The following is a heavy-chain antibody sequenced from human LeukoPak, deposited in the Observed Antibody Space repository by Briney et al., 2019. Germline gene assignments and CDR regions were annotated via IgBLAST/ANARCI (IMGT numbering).Heavy chain of an antibody. V-gene: IGHV4-34*01. D-gene: IGHD4-23*01. CDR3: ARLGLAYGGSHNAFNI. J-gene: IGHJ3*02. CDR1: GGSFSGYY. CDR2: INHSGST. Sequence: PSETLSLTCAVYGGSFSGYYWSWIRQPPGKGLEWIGEINHSGSTNYNPSLKSRVTISVDTSKNQFSLKLSSVTAADTAVYYCARLGLAYGGSHNAFNIWGQGTMVTASS.